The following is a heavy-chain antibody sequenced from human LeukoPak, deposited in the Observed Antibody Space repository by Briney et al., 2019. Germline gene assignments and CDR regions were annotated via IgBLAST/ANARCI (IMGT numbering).Heavy chain of an antibody. D-gene: IGHD2-15*01. Sequence: GGSLRLSCAASGFTFSDYVMIWVRQAPGKGLEWVSVITASGDRTFYGDSVRGRFTMSRDNSKNTVYLQMNSLRVDDTAVYYCARRDIVVVVSASDYWGQGTLVTVSS. J-gene: IGHJ4*02. CDR3: ARRDIVVVVSASDY. CDR1: GFTFSDYV. CDR2: ITASGDRT. V-gene: IGHV3-23*01.